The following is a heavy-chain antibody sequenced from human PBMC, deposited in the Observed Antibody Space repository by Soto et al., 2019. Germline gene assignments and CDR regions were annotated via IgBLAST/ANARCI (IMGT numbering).Heavy chain of an antibody. D-gene: IGHD1-1*01. CDR2: INPNSGGT. V-gene: IGHV1-2*02. CDR3: ARALPISPGQSRLQLTIKNWFDP. Sequence: ASVKVSCKXSGYTFTGYYMHWVRQAPGQGLEWMGWINPNSGGTNYAQKFQGRVTMTRDTSISTAYMELSRLRSDDTAVYYCARALPISPGQSRLQLTIKNWFDPWGQGTLVTVSS. CDR1: GYTFTGYY. J-gene: IGHJ5*02.